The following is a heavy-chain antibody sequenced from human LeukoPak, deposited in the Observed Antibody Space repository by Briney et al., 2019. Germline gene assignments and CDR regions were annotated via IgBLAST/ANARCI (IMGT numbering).Heavy chain of an antibody. D-gene: IGHD1-26*01. J-gene: IGHJ4*02. V-gene: IGHV3-21*01. CDR1: GFTFSSYI. Sequence: PGGSLRLSCAASGFTFSSYIMTWVRQAPGKGLEWVSSISSSSSYIYYADSVKGRFTISRDNAKNSLYLQMNSLRAEDTAVYYCARDSSSGSYRDWGQGTLVTVSS. CDR3: ARDSSSGSYRD. CDR2: ISSSSSYI.